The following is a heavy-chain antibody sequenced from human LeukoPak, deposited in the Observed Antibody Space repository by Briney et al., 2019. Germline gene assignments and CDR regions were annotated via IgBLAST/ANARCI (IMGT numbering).Heavy chain of an antibody. V-gene: IGHV3-74*01. CDR2: INSDGSST. D-gene: IGHD6-19*01. CDR1: GFTFTRYA. Sequence: GGSLRLSCAASGFTFTRYAMSWVRQAPGKGLVWVSRINSDGSSTSYADSVKGRFTISRDNAKNTLYLQMNSLRAEDTAVYYCARDYSGWYDYWGQGTLVTVSS. J-gene: IGHJ4*02. CDR3: ARDYSGWYDY.